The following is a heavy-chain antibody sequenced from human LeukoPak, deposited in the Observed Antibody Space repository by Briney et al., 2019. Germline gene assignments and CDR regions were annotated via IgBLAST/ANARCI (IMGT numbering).Heavy chain of an antibody. Sequence: SETLSLTCTVSGGSISSYYWSWIRQPPGKGLEWIGYIHYSGSTKYNPSLKSRVTISVDTSKNQFSLKLSSVTAADTAVYYCAREMTDAFDIWGQGTMVTVSS. CDR3: AREMTDAFDI. CDR2: IHYSGST. CDR1: GGSISSYY. J-gene: IGHJ3*02. V-gene: IGHV4-59*01.